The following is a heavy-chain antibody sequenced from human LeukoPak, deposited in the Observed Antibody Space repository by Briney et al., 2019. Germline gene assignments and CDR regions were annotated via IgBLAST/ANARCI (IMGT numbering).Heavy chain of an antibody. CDR1: GFTFSNYW. J-gene: IGHJ6*02. V-gene: IGHV3-7*03. D-gene: IGHD2-15*01. Sequence: PGGSLRLSCAASGFTFSNYWMSWVRQAPGKGLEWVANIRQDGGAKYYVNSVEGRFTISRDNAKNSLYLQMNSLRAEDTAVYYCAKNLYCGGGSCYPSALGMDVWGQGTTVTVSS. CDR2: IRQDGGAK. CDR3: AKNLYCGGGSCYPSALGMDV.